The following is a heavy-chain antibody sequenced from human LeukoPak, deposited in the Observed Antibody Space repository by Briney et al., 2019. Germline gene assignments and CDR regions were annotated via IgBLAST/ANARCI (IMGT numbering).Heavy chain of an antibody. CDR1: GGSISSGGYY. CDR3: ARVSYDSSGLLYNWFDP. D-gene: IGHD3-22*01. J-gene: IGHJ5*02. V-gene: IGHV4-31*03. Sequence: SETLSLTCTVSGGSISSGGYYWSWIRQHPGKGLEWIGYIYYSGSTYYSPSLKSRVTISVDTSKNQFSLKLSSVTAADTAVYYCARVSYDSSGLLYNWFDPWGQGTLVTVSS. CDR2: IYYSGST.